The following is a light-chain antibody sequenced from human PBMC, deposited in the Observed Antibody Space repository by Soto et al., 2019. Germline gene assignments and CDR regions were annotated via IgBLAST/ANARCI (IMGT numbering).Light chain of an antibody. CDR2: GNS. Sequence: QSVLTQPPSVSGAPGQRVTNSCTGSSSNIGAGYDVHWYQQLPGTAPKLLIYGNSNRPSGVPDRFSGSKSGTSASLAITGLQAEYEADYYCQSYDSSLSALFGGGTKVTVL. V-gene: IGLV1-40*01. CDR1: SSNIGAGYD. CDR3: QSYDSSLSAL. J-gene: IGLJ3*02.